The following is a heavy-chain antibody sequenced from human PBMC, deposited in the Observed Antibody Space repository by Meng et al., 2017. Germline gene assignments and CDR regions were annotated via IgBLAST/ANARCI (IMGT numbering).Heavy chain of an antibody. Sequence: QSGAAVKKPGASVKAPCNPSGYRFTAYYIHWLRQAPGQALEWMGRIDPNSGVTEYAHKFHGRVTVTGDTSISTAYMELRRLTSDDTAVYYCARDEDISAAGKLFSDYWGQGTLVTVSS. CDR3: ARDEDISAAGKLFSDY. CDR1: GYRFTAYY. J-gene: IGHJ4*02. V-gene: IGHV1-2*06. D-gene: IGHD6-13*01. CDR2: IDPNSGVT.